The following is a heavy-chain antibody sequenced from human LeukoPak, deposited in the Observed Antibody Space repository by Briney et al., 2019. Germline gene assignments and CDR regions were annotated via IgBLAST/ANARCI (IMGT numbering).Heavy chain of an antibody. CDR1: GYTFTYFL. D-gene: IGHD3-10*01. J-gene: IGHJ4*02. Sequence: GASVKVSCKASGYTFTYFLITWVRQAPGQGLDWMGWINPYNGNTNYAQNLQGRVTMTTDTSTTTAYLELRNLRSDDTAVYYCARAIRMVRGFISTQTQVWGSDYWGQGTLVTVSS. CDR3: ARAIRMVRGFISTQTQVWGSDY. CDR2: INPYNGNT. V-gene: IGHV1-18*01.